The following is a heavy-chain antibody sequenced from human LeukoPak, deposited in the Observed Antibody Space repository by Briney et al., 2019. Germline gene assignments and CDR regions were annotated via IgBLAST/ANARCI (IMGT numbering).Heavy chain of an antibody. CDR3: ARDGRGYCGGDCFLSWFDP. CDR2: IKQDGSEK. J-gene: IGHJ5*02. V-gene: IGHV3-7*01. D-gene: IGHD2-21*02. Sequence: PGGSLRLSRAASGFTFSSYWMSWVRQAPGKGLEWVANIKQDGSEKYYVDSVKGRFTISRDNAKNSLYLQMSSLRADDTAVYYCARDGRGYCGGDCFLSWFDPWGQGTLVTVSS. CDR1: GFTFSSYW.